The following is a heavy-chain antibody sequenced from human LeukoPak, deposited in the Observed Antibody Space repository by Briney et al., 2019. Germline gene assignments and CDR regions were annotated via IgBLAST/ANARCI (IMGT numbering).Heavy chain of an antibody. CDR3: ARGRDDNSGYYYGSFDY. CDR2: IIPIFGTA. J-gene: IGHJ4*02. Sequence: SVKVSRKASEGTFSSYAISWVRQAPGQGREWMGGIIPIFGTANYAQKFQGRVTITADESTSTAYMELSSLRSEDTAVYYCARGRDDNSGYYYGSFDYWGQGTLVTVSS. D-gene: IGHD3-22*01. V-gene: IGHV1-69*01. CDR1: EGTFSSYA.